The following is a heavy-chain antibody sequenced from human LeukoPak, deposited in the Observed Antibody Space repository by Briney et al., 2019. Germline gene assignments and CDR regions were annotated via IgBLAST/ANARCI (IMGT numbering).Heavy chain of an antibody. V-gene: IGHV3-30*18. J-gene: IGHJ5*02. D-gene: IGHD3-22*01. CDR1: GFTFSSYG. CDR3: AKPSSDYYYGWFDP. CDR2: VSSDGRNN. Sequence: PGGSLRLSCAASGFTFSSYGMHWVRQAPGKGLEWVAVVSSDGRNNYYADSVKGRFTISRDNSKNTLYLQMNSLRPEDTAVYYCAKPSSDYYYGWFDPWGQGTLVTVSS.